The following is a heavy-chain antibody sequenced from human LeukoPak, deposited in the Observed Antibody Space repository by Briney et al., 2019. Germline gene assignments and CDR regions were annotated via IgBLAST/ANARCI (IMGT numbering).Heavy chain of an antibody. CDR3: ATRYYYGSGSYYSVPPLDY. Sequence: GRSLRLSCAASGFTFSSYGMHWVRQAPGKGLEWVAVISYDGSNKSYADSVKGRFTISRDNSKNTLYLQMNSLRAEDTAVYYCATRYYYGSGSYYSVPPLDYWGQGTLVTVSS. V-gene: IGHV3-30*03. D-gene: IGHD3-10*01. CDR1: GFTFSSYG. J-gene: IGHJ4*02. CDR2: ISYDGSNK.